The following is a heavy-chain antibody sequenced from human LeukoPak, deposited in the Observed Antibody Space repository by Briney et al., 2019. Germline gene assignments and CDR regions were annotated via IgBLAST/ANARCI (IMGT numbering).Heavy chain of an antibody. J-gene: IGHJ6*02. Sequence: SVKVSCKASGFTFTSSAMQWVRQARGQRLEWIGWIVVGSGNTNYAQKFQEKVTITRDMSTSTAYMELSSLRSEDTAVYYCAASSPITIFGVFGMDVWGQGTTVTVSS. CDR3: AASSPITIFGVFGMDV. CDR1: GFTFTSSA. V-gene: IGHV1-58*02. CDR2: IVVGSGNT. D-gene: IGHD3-3*01.